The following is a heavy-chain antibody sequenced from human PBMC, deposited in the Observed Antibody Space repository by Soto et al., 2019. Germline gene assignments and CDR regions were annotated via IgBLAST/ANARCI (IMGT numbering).Heavy chain of an antibody. CDR2: IGTSGADT. CDR1: GFTFRSYA. V-gene: IGHV3-23*01. CDR3: ARCGGRGCYRGAFDY. D-gene: IGHD2-21*01. J-gene: IGHJ4*02. Sequence: GGSLRLSCAVSGFTFRSYAMTWVRQAPGKGLEWVSSIGTSGADTRIADSVRGRVTISRDNSQNTLYLQMNSLRVEDTALYFCARCGGRGCYRGAFDYWGQGARVTVSS.